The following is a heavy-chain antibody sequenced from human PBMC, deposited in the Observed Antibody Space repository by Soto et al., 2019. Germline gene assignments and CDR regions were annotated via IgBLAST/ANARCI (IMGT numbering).Heavy chain of an antibody. Sequence: QVQLVQSGAEVKKPGASVKVSCKASGYTFTSYGISWVRQAPGQGLEWMGWISAYNGNTNYAQKLQGRVTMTTDTSTSTDYMELRSLRSDDTAVYYCARVTIFGVVIIPHYYYYYMDVWGKGTTVTVSS. J-gene: IGHJ6*03. V-gene: IGHV1-18*01. CDR2: ISAYNGNT. CDR3: ARVTIFGVVIIPHYYYYYMDV. D-gene: IGHD3-3*01. CDR1: GYTFTSYG.